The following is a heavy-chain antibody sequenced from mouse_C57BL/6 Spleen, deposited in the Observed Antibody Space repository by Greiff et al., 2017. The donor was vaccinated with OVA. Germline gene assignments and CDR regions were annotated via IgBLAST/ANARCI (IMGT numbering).Heavy chain of an antibody. CDR3: ARKNNYDAMDY. D-gene: IGHD1-3*01. Sequence: EVMLVESGGGLVKPGGSLKLSCAASGFTFSDYGMHWVRQAPEKGLEWVAYISSGSSTIYYADTVKGRFTISRDNAKNTLFLQMTSLRSEDTAMYYCARKNNYDAMDYWGQGTSVTVSS. CDR1: GFTFSDYG. V-gene: IGHV5-17*01. J-gene: IGHJ4*01. CDR2: ISSGSSTI.